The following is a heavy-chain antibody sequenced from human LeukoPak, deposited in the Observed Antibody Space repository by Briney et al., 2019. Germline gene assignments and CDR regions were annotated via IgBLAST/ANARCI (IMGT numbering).Heavy chain of an antibody. CDR1: GFTFSSYA. V-gene: IGHV3-23*01. D-gene: IGHD3-9*01. CDR3: AKGVEGDYDILTVYFDY. CDR2: ISGSGGST. J-gene: IGHJ4*02. Sequence: PGGSLRLSCAASGFTFSSYAMSWVRQAPGKGLEWVSAISGSGGSTYYADSVKGRFTISRDNSKNTLYLQMNSLRAEDTAVYYCAKGVEGDYDILTVYFDYWGQGTLVTVSS.